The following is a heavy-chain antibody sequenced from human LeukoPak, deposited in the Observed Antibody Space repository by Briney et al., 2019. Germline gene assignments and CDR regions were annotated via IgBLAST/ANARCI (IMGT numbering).Heavy chain of an antibody. D-gene: IGHD3-10*01. J-gene: IGHJ3*02. CDR3: AREGTMVRGVIGAFDI. V-gene: IGHV3-7*05. CDR2: IKQDGSEK. CDR1: GFTFSSYG. Sequence: GGSLRLSCTASGFTFSSYGINWVRQAPGKGLEWVANIKQDGSEKYYVDSVKGRFTISRDNAKNSLYLQMNSLRAEDTAVYYCAREGTMVRGVIGAFDIWGQGTMVTVSS.